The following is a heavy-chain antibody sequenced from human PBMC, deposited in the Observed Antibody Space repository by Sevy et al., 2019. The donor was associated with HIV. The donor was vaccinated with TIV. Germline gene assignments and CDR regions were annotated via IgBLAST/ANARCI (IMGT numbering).Heavy chain of an antibody. CDR1: GFTFSSYA. CDR2: ISYNGSNI. D-gene: IGHD3-22*01. CDR3: ARGCWDSSGYCPGY. V-gene: IGHV3-30-3*01. Sequence: GGSLRLSCAASGFTFSSYAMHWVRQAPGKGLEWVAVISYNGSNIYYADSVKGRFTISRDNSKNTLYLQMNSLRAEDTAVYYCARGCWDSSGYCPGYWGQGTLVTVSS. J-gene: IGHJ4*02.